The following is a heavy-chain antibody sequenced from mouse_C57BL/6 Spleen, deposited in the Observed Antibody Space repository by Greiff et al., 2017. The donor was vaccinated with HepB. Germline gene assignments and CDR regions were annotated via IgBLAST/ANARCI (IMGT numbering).Heavy chain of an antibody. J-gene: IGHJ2*01. CDR2: IDPENGDT. CDR1: GFNIKDDY. V-gene: IGHV14-4*01. CDR3: TTRGSYFSTPAY. Sequence: EVQLQQSGAELVRPGASVKLSCTASGFNIKDDYMHWVKQRPEQGLEWIGWIDPENGDTEYASKFQGKATITADTSSNTAYLQLSSLTSADTAVYYCTTRGSYFSTPAYWGQGTTLTVSS. D-gene: IGHD2-10*01.